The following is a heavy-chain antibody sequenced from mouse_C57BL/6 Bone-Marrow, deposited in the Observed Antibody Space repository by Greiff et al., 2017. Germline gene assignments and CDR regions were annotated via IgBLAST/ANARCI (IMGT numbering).Heavy chain of an antibody. D-gene: IGHD1-2*01. CDR2: IYPGDGDT. J-gene: IGHJ4*01. CDR1: GYAFSSYW. CDR3: AREGLRPSYAMDY. Sequence: QVQLQQSGAELVKPGASVKLSCKASGYAFSSYWMNWVKQRPGKGLEWIGQIYPGDGDTNYNGKFKGKATLTADKSSSTAYMQLSSLTSADSAVYFCAREGLRPSYAMDYWGQGTSVTVSS. V-gene: IGHV1-80*01.